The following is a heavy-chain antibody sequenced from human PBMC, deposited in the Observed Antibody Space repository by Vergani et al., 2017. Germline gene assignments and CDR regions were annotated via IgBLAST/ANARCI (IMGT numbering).Heavy chain of an antibody. CDR1: GFTFRSYA. Sequence: EVQLLESGGGLVQPGGSLRLSCAASGFTFRSYAMIWVRQAPGKGLEWVSTISSSSTIYYADSVKGRFTISRDNAKNSLYLQMNSLKTEDTAVYYCTTDTSDYYDSSGPYWYFDLWGRGTLVTVSS. CDR2: ISSSSTI. J-gene: IGHJ2*01. D-gene: IGHD3-22*01. CDR3: TTDTSDYYDSSGPYWYFDL. V-gene: IGHV3-69-1*01.